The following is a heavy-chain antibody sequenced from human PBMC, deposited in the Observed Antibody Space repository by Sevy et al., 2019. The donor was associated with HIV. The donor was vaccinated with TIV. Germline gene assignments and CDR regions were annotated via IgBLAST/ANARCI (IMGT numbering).Heavy chain of an antibody. D-gene: IGHD2-8*01. V-gene: IGHV3-23*01. Sequence: GGSLRLSCAASGFTFAKYSMSWVRQAPGKGLEWVSTFSFGCGRINYADSVKGRFTISRDDSKNTLLLQMNSLRAEDTATYFCAREGCTQPHDYWGQGTLVTVSS. CDR2: FSFGCGRI. CDR3: AREGCTQPHDY. J-gene: IGHJ4*02. CDR1: GFTFAKYS.